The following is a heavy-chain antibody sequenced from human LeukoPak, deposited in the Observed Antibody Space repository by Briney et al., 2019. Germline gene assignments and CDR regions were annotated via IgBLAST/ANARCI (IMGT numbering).Heavy chain of an antibody. D-gene: IGHD2-2*03. Sequence: SDTLSLTCAVYGGSFSGCYWSWVRQPPGKGLEWIGEVNHRGSTNYDPSLKSRVTISVDTTKNQFSLKMNPMTAADTAVYYCARGPPSMGIGHYFDYWGQGTLVTVSS. V-gene: IGHV4-34*01. J-gene: IGHJ4*02. CDR3: ARGPPSMGIGHYFDY. CDR2: VNHRGST. CDR1: GGSFSGCY.